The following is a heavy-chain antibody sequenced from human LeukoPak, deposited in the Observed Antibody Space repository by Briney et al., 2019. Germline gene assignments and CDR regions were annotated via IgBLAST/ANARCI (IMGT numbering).Heavy chain of an antibody. D-gene: IGHD3-9*01. CDR1: GFTFSSYA. V-gene: IGHV3-23*01. Sequence: GGSLRLSCAASGFTFSSYAMGWVRQAPGKGLEWVSAISGSGGSTYYADSVKGRFTISRDNSKNTLYLQMNSLRAEDTAVYYCAKLNFYDILTGYFDYWGQGTLVTVSS. CDR2: ISGSGGST. CDR3: AKLNFYDILTGYFDY. J-gene: IGHJ4*02.